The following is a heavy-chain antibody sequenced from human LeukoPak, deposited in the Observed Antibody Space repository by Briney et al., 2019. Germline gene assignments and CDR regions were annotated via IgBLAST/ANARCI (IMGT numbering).Heavy chain of an antibody. CDR3: ARGRFGELSVATFDI. Sequence: GGSLRLSCAASGFTFNNYGMHWVRQAPGKGLEWVALIWYDGTNKYYGDSVKGRFTISRDNSKNTLYLQMNSLRAEDMAVYYCARGRFGELSVATFDIWGQGTMVTVSS. CDR1: GFTFNNYG. CDR2: IWYDGTNK. J-gene: IGHJ3*02. D-gene: IGHD3-10*01. V-gene: IGHV3-33*01.